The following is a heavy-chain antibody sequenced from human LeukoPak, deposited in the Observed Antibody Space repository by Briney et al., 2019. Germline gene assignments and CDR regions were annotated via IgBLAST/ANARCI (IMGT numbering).Heavy chain of an antibody. CDR2: ISSSSSYI. V-gene: IGHV3-11*06. J-gene: IGHJ4*02. D-gene: IGHD5-12*01. Sequence: GGSLRLSCAASGFTFSDYYMSWIRQAPGKGLEWVSSISSSSSYIYYADSVKGRFTISRDNAKNSLYLQMNSLRAEDTAVYYCAREYSGYDYVSDYWGQGTLVTVPS. CDR1: GFTFSDYY. CDR3: AREYSGYDYVSDY.